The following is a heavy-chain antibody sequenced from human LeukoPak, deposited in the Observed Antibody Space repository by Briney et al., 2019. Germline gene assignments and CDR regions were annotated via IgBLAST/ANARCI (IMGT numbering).Heavy chain of an antibody. D-gene: IGHD3-3*01. V-gene: IGHV3-23*01. CDR3: AKKNGVVRANYFDY. Sequence: GGSLRLSCATSGFTFNNYALSWVRQAPGKGLEWVSAISGSGGSTYYADSVKGRFTISRDNSKNTLYLQMNSLRAEDTAVYYCAKKNGVVRANYFDYWGQGTLVTVSS. CDR1: GFTFNNYA. CDR2: ISGSGGST. J-gene: IGHJ4*02.